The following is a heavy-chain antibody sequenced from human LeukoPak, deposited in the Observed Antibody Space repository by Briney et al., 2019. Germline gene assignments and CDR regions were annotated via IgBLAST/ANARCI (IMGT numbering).Heavy chain of an antibody. Sequence: GTSVKVSCKASGYTFTRYYMHWVRQAPGQGLEGMGRINPYSGGTKSAQKFKGRVTMTRETDIRTASMDLSKLRADDTAVCHCARRGYDSSGYSSDYWGQGTLVTVSS. J-gene: IGHJ4*02. V-gene: IGHV1-2*06. CDR3: ARRGYDSSGYSSDY. CDR1: GYTFTRYY. D-gene: IGHD3-22*01. CDR2: INPYSGGT.